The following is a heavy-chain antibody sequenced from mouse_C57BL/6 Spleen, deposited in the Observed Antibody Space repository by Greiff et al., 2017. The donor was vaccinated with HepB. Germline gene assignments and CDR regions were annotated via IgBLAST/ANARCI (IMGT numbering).Heavy chain of an antibody. V-gene: IGHV1-42*01. D-gene: IGHD2-4*01. CDR3: ATYDYDREYFDV. J-gene: IGHJ1*03. CDR1: GYSFTGYY. CDR2: INPSTGGT. Sequence: VQLQQSGPELVKPGASVKISCKASGYSFTGYYMNWVKQSPEKSLEWIGEINPSTGGTTYNQKFKAKATLTVDKSSSTAYMQLKSLTSEDSAVYYCATYDYDREYFDVWGTGTTVTVSS.